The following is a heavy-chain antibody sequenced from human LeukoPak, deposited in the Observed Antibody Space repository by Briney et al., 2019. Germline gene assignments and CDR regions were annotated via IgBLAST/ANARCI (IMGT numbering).Heavy chain of an antibody. CDR3: TTEYGRRYCSGGSCYSGYYYYYYGMDV. CDR2: IKSKTDGGTT. D-gene: IGHD2-15*01. CDR1: GFTFSNAW. V-gene: IGHV3-15*01. J-gene: IGHJ6*02. Sequence: GGSLRLSCAASGFTFSNAWMSWVRQAPGKGLEWVGRIKSKTDGGTTDYAASVKGRFTISRDDSKNTLYLQMNSLKTEDTAVYYCTTEYGRRYCSGGSCYSGYYYYYYGMDVWGQGTTVTVSS.